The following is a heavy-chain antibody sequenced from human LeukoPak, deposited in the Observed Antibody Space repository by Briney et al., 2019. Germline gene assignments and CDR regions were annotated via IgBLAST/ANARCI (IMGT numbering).Heavy chain of an antibody. CDR1: GDTFSVYY. D-gene: IGHD7-27*01. CDR2: IKPKIGVS. V-gene: IGHV1-2*02. J-gene: IGHJ4*02. Sequence: ASAKISCKHSGDTFSVYYIHWVRQAPGEGLEWMGWIKPKIGVSIYAQSFQGRVTMHRDTSSSTAYMELNRLTSDDTALYFCPRDPPGDPSPYFVYWGQGSLVIVSS. CDR3: PRDPPGDPSPYFVY.